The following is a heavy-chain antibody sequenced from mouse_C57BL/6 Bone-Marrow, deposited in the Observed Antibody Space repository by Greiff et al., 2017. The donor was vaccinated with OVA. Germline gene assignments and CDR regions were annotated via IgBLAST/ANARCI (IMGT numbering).Heavy chain of an antibody. V-gene: IGHV1-81*01. CDR3: ATPYDYDVGFAY. CDR2: IYPRSGNT. CDR1: GYTFTSYG. D-gene: IGHD2-4*01. J-gene: IGHJ3*01. Sequence: QVQLQQSGAELARPGASVKLSCKASGYTFTSYGISWVKQRTGQGLEWIGEIYPRSGNTYYNEKFKGKATLTADKSSSTAYMELRSLTSEDSAVYFCATPYDYDVGFAYWGQGTLVTVSA.